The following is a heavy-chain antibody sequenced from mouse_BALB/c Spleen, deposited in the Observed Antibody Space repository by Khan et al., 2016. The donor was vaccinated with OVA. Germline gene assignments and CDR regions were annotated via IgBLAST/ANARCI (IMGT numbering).Heavy chain of an antibody. D-gene: IGHD2-2*01. CDR2: INPDSSTI. Sequence: EVQLVESGGGLVQPGGSLKLSCAASGFDFSRYWMSWVRQAPGKGLEWLGEINPDSSTINYTPSLKDKFIISRDNAKNTLYLQMSKVRSEDTGIYYWARLGYNGYIKVWGEGTTGNVSS. V-gene: IGHV4-1*02. CDR1: GFDFSRYW. CDR3: ARLGYNGYIKV. J-gene: IGHJ1*01.